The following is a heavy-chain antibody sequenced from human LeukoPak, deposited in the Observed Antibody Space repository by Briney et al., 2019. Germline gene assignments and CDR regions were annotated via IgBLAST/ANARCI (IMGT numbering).Heavy chain of an antibody. CDR3: ASPRTSGYYYGGRGVHHYYYYYGMDV. D-gene: IGHD3-22*01. Sequence: ASVKVSCKASGDTFSSYAISWVRQAPGQGLEWMGGIIPIFGTANYAQKFQGRVTITADESTSTAYMELSSLRSEDTAVYYCASPRTSGYYYGGRGVHHYYYYYGMDVWGQGTTVTVSS. V-gene: IGHV1-69*13. CDR2: IIPIFGTA. CDR1: GDTFSSYA. J-gene: IGHJ6*02.